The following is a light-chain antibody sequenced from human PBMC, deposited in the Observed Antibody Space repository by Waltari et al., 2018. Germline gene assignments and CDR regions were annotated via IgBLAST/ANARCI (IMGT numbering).Light chain of an antibody. CDR2: DAS. V-gene: IGKV3-11*01. J-gene: IGKJ1*01. CDR1: QSVSSY. Sequence: ILLTQSPASLSLSPGERATLSCRASQSVSSYLGWYQQEPGQTPRLLIYDASNRATGIPARFSGSGSGADFTRTISSLEPEDFAVYYCQQRSNWPRTFGQGTKVGIK. CDR3: QQRSNWPRT.